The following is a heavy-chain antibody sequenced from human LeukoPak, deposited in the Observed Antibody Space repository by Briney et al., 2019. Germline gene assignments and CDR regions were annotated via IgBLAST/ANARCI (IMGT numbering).Heavy chain of an antibody. V-gene: IGHV4-34*09. D-gene: IGHD2-15*01. J-gene: IGHJ4*02. Sequence: PSETLSLTCAVYGGSFSGYYWSWIRQPPGKGLEWIGGINYSGSTNYNPSLKSRVTISVDTSKNQFSLKLSSVTAADTAVYYCARVYCSGGSCYFDYWGQGTLVTVSS. CDR2: INYSGST. CDR1: GGSFSGYY. CDR3: ARVYCSGGSCYFDY.